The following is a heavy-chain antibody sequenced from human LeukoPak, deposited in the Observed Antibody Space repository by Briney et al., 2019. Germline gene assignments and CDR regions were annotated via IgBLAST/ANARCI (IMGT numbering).Heavy chain of an antibody. Sequence: TLSLTCTVSGGSISSYYWNWIRQPPGKALEWLALIYWDDDKRYSPSLKSRLTITKDTSKNQVVLTMTNMDPVDTATYYCAHLIAAADAEYFQHWGQGTLVTVSS. CDR2: IYWDDDK. V-gene: IGHV2-5*08. CDR1: GGSISSYYW. CDR3: AHLIAAADAEYFQH. D-gene: IGHD6-13*01. J-gene: IGHJ1*01.